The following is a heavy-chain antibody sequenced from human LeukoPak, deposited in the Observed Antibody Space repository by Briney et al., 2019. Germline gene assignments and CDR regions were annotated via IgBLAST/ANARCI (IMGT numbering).Heavy chain of an antibody. CDR2: INAGNGNT. CDR3: AADTYYDFWSGPSEVPSFDY. D-gene: IGHD3-3*01. Sequence: GASVKVSCKAPGYTFTSYAMHWVRQAPGQRLEWMGWINAGNGNTKYSQKFQGRVAITRDTSASTAYMELSSLRSEDTAVYYCAADTYYDFWSGPSEVPSFDYWGQGTLVTVSS. V-gene: IGHV1-3*01. CDR1: GYTFTSYA. J-gene: IGHJ4*02.